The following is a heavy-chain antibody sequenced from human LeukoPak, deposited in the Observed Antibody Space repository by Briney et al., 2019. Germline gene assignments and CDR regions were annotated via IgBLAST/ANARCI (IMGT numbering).Heavy chain of an antibody. J-gene: IGHJ4*02. CDR3: ARDLGYYYESYGYYY. D-gene: IGHD3-22*01. V-gene: IGHV4-39*07. Sequence: SETLSLTCSVSGDSISTSSYYWGWIRQPPGKGLEWIGSVYYSGSTYYNPSLKSRVTFSVDTAKNQFSLKLTSVPAADTAVYYCARDLGYYYESYGYYYWGQGTLVTVSS. CDR1: GDSISTSSYY. CDR2: VYYSGST.